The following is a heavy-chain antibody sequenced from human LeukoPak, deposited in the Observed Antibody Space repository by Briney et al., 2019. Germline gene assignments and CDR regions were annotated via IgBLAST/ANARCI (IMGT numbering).Heavy chain of an antibody. CDR3: ARDAFDI. CDR1: GYTFTSYD. CDR2: IIPIFGTA. Sequence: SVKVSCMASGYTFTSYDINWVRQATGQGLEWMGGIIPIFGTANYAQKFQGRVTITADESTSTAYMELSSLRSEDTAVYYCARDAFDIWGQGTMVTVSS. J-gene: IGHJ3*02. V-gene: IGHV1-69*13.